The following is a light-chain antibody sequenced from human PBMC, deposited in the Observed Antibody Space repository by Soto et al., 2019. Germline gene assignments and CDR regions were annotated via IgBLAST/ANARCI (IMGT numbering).Light chain of an antibody. J-gene: IGKJ4*01. V-gene: IGKV3-20*01. CDR2: GAS. Sequence: IVLMQSPGTLSLSPGERATLSCRASQSVTSSYLAWYQQRPGQAPRLLIYGASSGATGIPDRFSGSGSGTDFTLTISRLEPEDCAVYFCQQYCSSPPTFGGGTKVDSK. CDR1: QSVTSSY. CDR3: QQYCSSPPT.